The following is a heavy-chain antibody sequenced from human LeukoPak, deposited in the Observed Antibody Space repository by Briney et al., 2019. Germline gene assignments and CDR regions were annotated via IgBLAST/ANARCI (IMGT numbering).Heavy chain of an antibody. CDR2: IYYSGST. Sequence: SETLSLTCTVSGGSISSSSYYWGWIRQPPGKGLEWIGSIYYSGSTYYNPSLKSRVTISVDTSKNQFSLKLSSVTAADTAVYYCARVQRTGGSYYFDYWGQGTLVTVSS. J-gene: IGHJ4*02. CDR3: ARVQRTGGSYYFDY. CDR1: GGSISSSSYY. V-gene: IGHV4-39*07. D-gene: IGHD1-26*01.